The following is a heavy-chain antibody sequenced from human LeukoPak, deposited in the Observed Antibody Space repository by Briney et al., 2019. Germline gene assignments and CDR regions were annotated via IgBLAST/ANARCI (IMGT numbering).Heavy chain of an antibody. CDR1: GGSISSSNW. Sequence: PSETLSLTCAVSGGSISSSNWWSWLRQPPGKGLEWIGEIYHSGSTNYNPSLKSRVTISVDRSKNQFSLKLSSVTAADTAVYYCAREGSSGRYFDYWGQGTLVTVSS. CDR2: IYHSGST. CDR3: AREGSSGRYFDY. D-gene: IGHD5-12*01. V-gene: IGHV4-4*02. J-gene: IGHJ4*02.